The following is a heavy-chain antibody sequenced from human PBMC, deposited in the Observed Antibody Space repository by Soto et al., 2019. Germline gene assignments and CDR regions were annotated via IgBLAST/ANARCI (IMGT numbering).Heavy chain of an antibody. D-gene: IGHD4-4*01. V-gene: IGHV3-23*01. J-gene: IGHJ4*02. CDR1: GFRFGTYS. Sequence: GGSLRLSCAGCGFRFGTYSMNRVRQAPGKGLEWVSSITATDGNTYYAYSVRGRFTISRDNSTNYLFLQLNGLTPEDSALYYRAIDEGIYSTVFDYWGQGTLVTVSS. CDR2: ITATDGNT. CDR3: AIDEGIYSTVFDY.